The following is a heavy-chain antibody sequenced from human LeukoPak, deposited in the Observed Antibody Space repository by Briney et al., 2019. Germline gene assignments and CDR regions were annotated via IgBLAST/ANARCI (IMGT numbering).Heavy chain of an antibody. CDR3: ARDLLYGDYGEVAFDI. Sequence: ASVKVSCKASGYTFTSYDINWVRQATGQGLEWMGWMNPNSGNTGYAQKFQGRVTITRNTSISTAYMELSGLRSEDTAVYYCARDLLYGDYGEVAFDIWGQGTMVTVSS. D-gene: IGHD4-17*01. CDR1: GYTFTSYD. V-gene: IGHV1-8*03. J-gene: IGHJ3*02. CDR2: MNPNSGNT.